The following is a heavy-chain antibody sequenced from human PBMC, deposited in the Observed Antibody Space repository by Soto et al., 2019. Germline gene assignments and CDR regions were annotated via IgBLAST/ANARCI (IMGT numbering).Heavy chain of an antibody. CDR1: GFTFSSYW. V-gene: IGHV3-74*01. Sequence: DVQLVESGGGLVQPGGSLRLSCAASGFTFSSYWMHWVRQAPGKGLVWVSRINSDGSSTSYADSVKGRFTISRDNAKNTLYLQMNSLRAEDTAVYYCARDYPGDSSSWSSYYYYYGMDVWGQGTTVTVSS. CDR2: INSDGSST. J-gene: IGHJ6*02. D-gene: IGHD6-13*01. CDR3: ARDYPGDSSSWSSYYYYYGMDV.